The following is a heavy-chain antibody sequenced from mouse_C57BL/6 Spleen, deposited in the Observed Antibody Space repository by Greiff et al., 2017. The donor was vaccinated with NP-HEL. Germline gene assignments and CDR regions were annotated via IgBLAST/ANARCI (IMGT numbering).Heavy chain of an antibody. J-gene: IGHJ4*01. D-gene: IGHD2-1*01. V-gene: IGHV1-64*01. CDR1: GYTFTSYW. Sequence: VKLQQPGAELVKPGASVKLSCKASGYTFTSYWMHLVKQRPGQGLEWIGMIHPNSGSTNYNEKFKSKATLTVDKSSSTAYMQLSSLTSEDSAVYYCARIYYGNYGGAMDYWGQGTSVTVSS. CDR2: IHPNSGST. CDR3: ARIYYGNYGGAMDY.